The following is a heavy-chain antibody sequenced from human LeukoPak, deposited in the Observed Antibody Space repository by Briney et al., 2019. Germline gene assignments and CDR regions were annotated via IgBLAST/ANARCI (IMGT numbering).Heavy chain of an antibody. J-gene: IGHJ4*02. CDR1: GYTFTSYD. CDR3: ASPHDSSGWYYFDY. D-gene: IGHD6-19*01. CDR2: MNPNSGNT. V-gene: IGHV1-8*01. Sequence: VKVSCKASGYTFTSYDINWVRQATGQGLEWMGLMNPNSGNTGYAKKFQGRVTMTRNTSISTAYMELSSLRSEDAAVYYCASPHDSSGWYYFDYWGQGPLVTVSS.